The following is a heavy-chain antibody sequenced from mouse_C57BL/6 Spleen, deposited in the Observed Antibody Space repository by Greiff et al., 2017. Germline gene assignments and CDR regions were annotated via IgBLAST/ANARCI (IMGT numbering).Heavy chain of an antibody. V-gene: IGHV1-69*01. Sequence: QVQLQQPGAELVMPGASVKLSCKASGYTFTSYWMHWVKQRPGQGLEWIGGIDPSDSYTNYNQKFKGKSTLTVDKSSSTAYVQLSSLTSEDSAVYYCAKGGLLRWCFEVWGTGTTVTVTS. CDR1: GYTFTSYW. J-gene: IGHJ1*03. CDR3: AKGGLLRWCFEV. D-gene: IGHD2-3*01. CDR2: IDPSDSYT.